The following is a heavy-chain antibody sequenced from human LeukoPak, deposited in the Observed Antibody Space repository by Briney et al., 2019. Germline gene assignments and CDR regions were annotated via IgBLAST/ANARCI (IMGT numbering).Heavy chain of an antibody. J-gene: IGHJ6*03. CDR2: IYYSGST. V-gene: IGHV4-39*07. D-gene: IGHD3-9*01. Sequence: SETLSLTCTVSGGSISSSSYYWGWIRQPPGKGLEWIGSIYYSGSTYYNPSLKSRVTISVDTSKNQLSLKLSSVTAADTAVYYCARTTGRSYYYYYMDVWGKGTTVTVSS. CDR3: ARTTGRSYYYYYMDV. CDR1: GGSISSSSYY.